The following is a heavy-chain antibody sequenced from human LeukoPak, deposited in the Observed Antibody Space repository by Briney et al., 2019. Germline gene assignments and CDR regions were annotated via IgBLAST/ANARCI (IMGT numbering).Heavy chain of an antibody. V-gene: IGHV3-73*01. D-gene: IGHD3-3*01. J-gene: IGHJ4*02. CDR3: TIRITIFGVVVDY. CDR1: GLTFSGSA. CDR2: IRSKANSYAT. Sequence: PGGSLRLSCAASGLTFSGSAMHWVRQASGKGLEWVGRIRSKANSYATAYAASVKGRFTISRDDSKNTAYLQMNSLKTEDTAVYYCTIRITIFGVVVDYWGQGTLVTVSS.